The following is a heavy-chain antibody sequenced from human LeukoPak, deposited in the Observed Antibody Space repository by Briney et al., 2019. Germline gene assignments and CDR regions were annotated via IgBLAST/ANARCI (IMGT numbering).Heavy chain of an antibody. CDR1: GGSISSNSFY. Sequence: SETLSLTCTVSGGSISSNSFYWDWIRQPPGKGLEWIGTISYSGTTDYNPSLRSRVTISVDTSKNQFSLKLSSVTAADTAVYFCARRPKAPLRTDYWGQGTPVIVSS. V-gene: IGHV4-39*01. J-gene: IGHJ4*02. D-gene: IGHD1-1*01. CDR3: ARRPKAPLRTDY. CDR2: ISYSGTT.